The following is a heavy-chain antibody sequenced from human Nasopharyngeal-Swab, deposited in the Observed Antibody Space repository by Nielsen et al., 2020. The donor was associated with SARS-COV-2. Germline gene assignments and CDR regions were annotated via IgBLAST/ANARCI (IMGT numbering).Heavy chain of an antibody. D-gene: IGHD5-18*01. J-gene: IGHJ4*02. Sequence: ASVKVSCKASGGTFSSYAISWARQAPGQGLEWMGWINPNSGGTNYAQKFQGRVTMTRDTSISTAYMELSRLRSDDTAVYYCARLPTALVGWKDYWGQGTLVTVSS. V-gene: IGHV1-2*02. CDR2: INPNSGGT. CDR3: ARLPTALVGWKDY. CDR1: GGTFSSYA.